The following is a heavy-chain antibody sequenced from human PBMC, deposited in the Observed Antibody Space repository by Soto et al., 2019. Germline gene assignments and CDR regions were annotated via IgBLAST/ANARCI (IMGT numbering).Heavy chain of an antibody. D-gene: IGHD6-6*01. CDR3: ARSIGSSSFYFDF. CDR2: LIPVFGST. CDR1: GGTFSDYA. J-gene: IGHJ4*02. Sequence: QVQLVQSGAEVKKPGSSVKVSCKASGGTFSDYAISWVRQAPGHGLEWMGGLIPVFGSTHYAQSFQGRLTITANPSSTAAYMELSSLRSDDTAVYCCARSIGSSSFYFDFWGPGTQVTVSS. V-gene: IGHV1-69*01.